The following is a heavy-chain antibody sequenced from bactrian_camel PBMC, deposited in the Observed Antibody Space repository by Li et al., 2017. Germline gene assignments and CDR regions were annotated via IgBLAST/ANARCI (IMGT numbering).Heavy chain of an antibody. CDR1: GLSASTTC. J-gene: IGHJ4*01. V-gene: IGHV3S53*01. Sequence: HVQLVESGGGSGQAGGSLRLSCAASGLSASTTCMGWFRQAPGKAREGVATIASDGRTTYADSVKGRFTISQDNAKNTVYLQMNSLKPEDIGIYYCATDVASKLVAGFPAYWGQGTQVTVS. CDR2: IASDGRT. CDR3: ATDVASKLVAGFPAY. D-gene: IGHD7*01.